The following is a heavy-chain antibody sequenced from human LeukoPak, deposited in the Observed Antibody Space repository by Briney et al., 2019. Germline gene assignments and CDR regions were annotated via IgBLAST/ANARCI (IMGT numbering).Heavy chain of an antibody. Sequence: PGESLKISCKASGYSFSSYWIGCVRHMPGKGLEWMGIIYPGDSDTRYSPSFQGQVTISADKSISTAYLQWSSLRASDTAMYYCARRRLGNYYFDYWGQGTLVTVSS. D-gene: IGHD7-27*01. CDR3: ARRRLGNYYFDY. J-gene: IGHJ4*02. CDR1: GYSFSSYW. V-gene: IGHV5-51*01. CDR2: IYPGDSDT.